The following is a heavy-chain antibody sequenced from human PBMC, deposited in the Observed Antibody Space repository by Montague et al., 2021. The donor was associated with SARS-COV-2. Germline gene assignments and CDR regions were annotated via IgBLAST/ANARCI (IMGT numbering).Heavy chain of an antibody. J-gene: IGHJ5*02. CDR2: INGGSSVM. Sequence: SLRLSCAASGFNFGVYEMNWVRQTPGKGLEWVSYINGGSSVMYYADSVMGRFTISRDNAESSLYLQMNSLRAEDTAVCYCAPAVPVADDSWGQGTLVTVSS. CDR3: APAVPVADDS. V-gene: IGHV3-48*03. CDR1: GFNFGVYE. D-gene: IGHD2-2*01.